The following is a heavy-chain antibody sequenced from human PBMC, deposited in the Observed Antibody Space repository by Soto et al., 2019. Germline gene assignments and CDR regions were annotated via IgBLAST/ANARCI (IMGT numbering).Heavy chain of an antibody. CDR2: ISYDGTNI. CDR1: EFTFSSYG. Sequence: GGSLRLSCAVSEFTFSSYGMHWVRQAPGKGLEWVAVISYDGTNIYYADSVRGRFTISRDNSKNTLYLQMNSLRTEDTAVYYCAKDQDIVAMTRPGYYYYGMDVWGQGTTVTVSS. J-gene: IGHJ6*02. CDR3: AKDQDIVAMTRPGYYYYGMDV. V-gene: IGHV3-30*18. D-gene: IGHD5-12*01.